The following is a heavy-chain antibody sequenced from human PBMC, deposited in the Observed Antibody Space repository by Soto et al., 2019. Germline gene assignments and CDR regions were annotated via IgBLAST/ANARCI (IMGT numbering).Heavy chain of an antibody. D-gene: IGHD3-10*01. V-gene: IGHV4-4*02. CDR3: PRDFYGSVTYPQCFES. CDR1: GGSISSNDW. Sequence: QVQLQESGPGLVKPSGTLSLTCAVSGGSISSNDWWSWVRQPPGKGLEGIGAVYHSGGTNYNPSLKSRGTISVDRSNNNFSLSLSSVNAADTAVYYCPRDFYGSVTYPQCFESWGQGTLVTVSS. CDR2: VYHSGGT. J-gene: IGHJ4*02.